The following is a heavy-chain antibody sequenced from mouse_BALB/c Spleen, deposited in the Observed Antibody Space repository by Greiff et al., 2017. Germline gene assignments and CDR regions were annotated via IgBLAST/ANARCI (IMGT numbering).Heavy chain of an antibody. CDR2: ILPGSGST. D-gene: IGHD2-1*01. V-gene: IGHV1-9*01. CDR1: GYTFSSYW. J-gene: IGHJ4*01. Sequence: QVQLQQSGAELMKPGASVKISCKATGYTFSSYWIEWVKQRPGHGLEWIGEILPGSGSTNYNEKFKGKATFTADTSSNTAYMQLSSLTSEDSAVYYCARRGGNYDHGFYAMGYWGQGTSVTVSS. CDR3: ARRGGNYDHGFYAMGY.